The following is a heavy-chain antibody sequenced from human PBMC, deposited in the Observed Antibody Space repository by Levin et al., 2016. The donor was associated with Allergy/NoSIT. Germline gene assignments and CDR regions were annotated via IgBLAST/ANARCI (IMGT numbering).Heavy chain of an antibody. V-gene: IGHV3-23*01. Sequence: GESLKISCAASGFTFSSDAMGWVRQTPGKGLECVSGVSGSAGNTYYADSVKGHFTISRDNSKNTLYLQMNSLRAEDTAVYYCAKGGAHGYSSGRSYFDYWGQGILVTVSS. D-gene: IGHD6-19*01. CDR2: VSGSAGNT. CDR1: GFTFSSDA. J-gene: IGHJ4*02. CDR3: AKGGAHGYSSGRSYFDY.